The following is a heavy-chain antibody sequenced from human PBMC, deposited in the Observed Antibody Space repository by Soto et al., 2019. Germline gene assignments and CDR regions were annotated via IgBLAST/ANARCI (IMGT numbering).Heavy chain of an antibody. J-gene: IGHJ4*02. Sequence: QVQLVQSGAEVKKPGASVKVSCKASGYTFASYAISWMRQAPGQGLEWMGWISAYNGNTNYAQKLQGRVTMTTDTSTSTACMVLRSLRSDDTAVYYCARDPPPPDYWGQGTLVTVSS. CDR3: ARDPPPPDY. V-gene: IGHV1-18*01. CDR1: GYTFASYA. CDR2: ISAYNGNT.